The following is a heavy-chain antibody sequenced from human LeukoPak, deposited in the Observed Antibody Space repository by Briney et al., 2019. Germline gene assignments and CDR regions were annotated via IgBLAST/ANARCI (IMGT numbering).Heavy chain of an antibody. CDR2: IYTSGST. J-gene: IGHJ4*02. CDR3: ARGGIPTTDYFDY. CDR1: GGSISSGSYY. D-gene: IGHD2/OR15-2a*01. Sequence: SQTLSLTCTVSGGSISSGSYYWSWIRQPAGKGLEWIGRIYTSGSTNYNPSLKSRVTISVDTSKNQFSLKLSSVTAAETAVYYCARGGIPTTDYFDYWGQGTLVTVSS. V-gene: IGHV4-61*02.